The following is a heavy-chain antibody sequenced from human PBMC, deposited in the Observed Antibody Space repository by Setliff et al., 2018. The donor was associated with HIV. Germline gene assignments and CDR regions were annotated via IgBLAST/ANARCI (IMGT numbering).Heavy chain of an antibody. CDR1: GYRFNTYG. CDR2: ISPYNGDT. CDR3: ARGALLAVFDFDH. D-gene: IGHD3-10*01. J-gene: IGHJ4*01. V-gene: IGHV1-18*01. Sequence: ASVKVSCKASGYRFNTYGISWVRQAPGQGLEWMGWISPYNGDTRFAQSLQGRITLTTDTSANTAYMELSSLRSDDTAVYFCARGALLAVFDFDHWGHGTQVTVSS.